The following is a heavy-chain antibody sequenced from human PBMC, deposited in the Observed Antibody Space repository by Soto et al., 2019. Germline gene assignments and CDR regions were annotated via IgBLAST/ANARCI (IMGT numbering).Heavy chain of an antibody. CDR2: IIPIFGTA. V-gene: IGHV1-69*13. Sequence: ASVKVSCKASGGTFSSYAISWVRQAPGQGLEWMGGIIPIFGTANYAQKFQGRVTITADESTSTAYMELSSLRSEDTAVYYCARVSSLRVSYGMDAWGQGTTVTVSS. CDR1: GGTFSSYA. CDR3: ARVSSLRVSYGMDA. J-gene: IGHJ6*02. D-gene: IGHD6-13*01.